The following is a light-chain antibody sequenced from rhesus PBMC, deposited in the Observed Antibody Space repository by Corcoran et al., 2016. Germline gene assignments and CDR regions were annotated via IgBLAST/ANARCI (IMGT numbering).Light chain of an antibody. CDR3: YQHSSGYS. CDR1: QSVSSY. J-gene: IGKJ2*01. V-gene: IGKV3-10*01. Sequence: QVILTQSPATLSLSPGERATLSCRASQSVSSYLAWYQQKPGQAPRLLIYGSSSRATGIPDRCSGSGSGTDFPLTISSLEPEVVGVYHCYQHSSGYSFGQGTKVEIK. CDR2: GSS.